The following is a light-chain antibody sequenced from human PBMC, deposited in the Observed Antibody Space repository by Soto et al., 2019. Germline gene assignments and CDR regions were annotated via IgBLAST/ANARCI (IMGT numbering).Light chain of an antibody. V-gene: IGLV2-14*01. CDR2: EVT. CDR1: SSDFGNYNY. J-gene: IGLJ1*01. CDR3: SSYTISSYV. Sequence: QSVLTQPASVSGSPGQSITISCTGTSSDFGNYNYVSWYQQHPGKAPRLLIYEVTNRPSGVSNRFSGSKSGITASLTISGLQAEDEADYYCSSYTISSYVFGTGTKLTVL.